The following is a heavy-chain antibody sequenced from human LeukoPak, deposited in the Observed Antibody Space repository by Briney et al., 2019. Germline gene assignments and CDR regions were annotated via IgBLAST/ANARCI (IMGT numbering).Heavy chain of an antibody. CDR2: INPSGGST. J-gene: IGHJ4*02. V-gene: IGHV1-46*03. Sequence: ASVKVSCKASGYTFTSYYMHWVRQAPGQGLEWMGIINPSGGSTSHAPKFQGRVTVTRDTSTSTVYMELRSLRSEDTAVHYCARVDCSSGRCYTLDFDYWGQGTLVTVSS. CDR1: GYTFTSYY. D-gene: IGHD2-2*02. CDR3: ARVDCSSGRCYTLDFDY.